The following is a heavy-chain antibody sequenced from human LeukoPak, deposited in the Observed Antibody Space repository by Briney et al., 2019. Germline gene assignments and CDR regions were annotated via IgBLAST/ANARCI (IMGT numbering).Heavy chain of an antibody. Sequence: GASVKPSCKVSGYTLTELSMHWVRQAPGKGLEWMGGFDPEHGETIYAQKFQGRVTMTEDTSTDTAYMELSSLRSEDTAVYYCATNGDTSLRSKYYYHRANWFDPWGQGTLFTVSS. D-gene: IGHD3-22*01. J-gene: IGHJ5*02. CDR2: FDPEHGET. CDR1: GYTLTELS. CDR3: ATNGDTSLRSKYYYHRANWFDP. V-gene: IGHV1-24*01.